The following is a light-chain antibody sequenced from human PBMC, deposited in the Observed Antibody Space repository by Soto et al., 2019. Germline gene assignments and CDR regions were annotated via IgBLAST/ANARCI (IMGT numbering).Light chain of an antibody. V-gene: IGKV3-20*01. CDR3: QQYKNWPT. Sequence: EIVLTQSPGTLSLSPGERATLSCRASQSVSSTYLAWYQQNPGQAPRLLIYGASSRATGIPDRFSGSGSGTDFTLTISRLEPEDFAVYYCQQYKNWPTFGQGTKVEIK. CDR1: QSVSSTY. J-gene: IGKJ1*01. CDR2: GAS.